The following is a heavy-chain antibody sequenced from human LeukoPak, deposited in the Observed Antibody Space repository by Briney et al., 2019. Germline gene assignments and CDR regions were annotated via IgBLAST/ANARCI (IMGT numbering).Heavy chain of an antibody. V-gene: IGHV1-8*01. CDR1: GYTFTSYD. J-gene: IGHJ5*02. CDR3: ARPNYDILTGKKLNWFDP. D-gene: IGHD3-9*01. CDR2: MNPNSGNT. Sequence: ASVKVSCKASGYTFTSYDINWVRQPTGQGLEWMGWMNPNSGNTGYAQKFQGRVTMTRNTSISTAYMELSSLRSEDTAVYYCARPNYDILTGKKLNWFDPWGQGTLVTVSS.